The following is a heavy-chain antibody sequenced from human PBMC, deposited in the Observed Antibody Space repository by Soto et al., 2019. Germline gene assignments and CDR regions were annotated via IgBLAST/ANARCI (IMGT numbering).Heavy chain of an antibody. J-gene: IGHJ4*02. CDR2: FDPEDGET. D-gene: IGHD3-22*01. Sequence: ASVKVSCKVSGCTLTELSMHWVRQAPGKGLEWMGGFDPEDGETIYAQKFQGRVTMTEDTSTDTAYMELSSLRSEDTAVYYCATSYYYDSSGPRPLDYWGQGTLVTVSS. CDR3: ATSYYYDSSGPRPLDY. V-gene: IGHV1-24*01. CDR1: GCTLTELS.